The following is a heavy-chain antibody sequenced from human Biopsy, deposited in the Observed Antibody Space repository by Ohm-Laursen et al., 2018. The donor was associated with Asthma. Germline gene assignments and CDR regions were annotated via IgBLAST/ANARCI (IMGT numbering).Heavy chain of an antibody. CDR1: GFTFRSYG. V-gene: IGHV3-30*03. CDR3: ARDVVWFREVGGMDV. D-gene: IGHD3-10*01. Sequence: SLRLSCAASGFTFRSYGIHWVRQAPGKGLEWVAVISYDGSTKYSADSVKGRFIVSRDISKNILSLQMNSLRPEDTAVYYCARDVVWFREVGGMDVWGQGTTVTVSS. CDR2: ISYDGSTK. J-gene: IGHJ6*02.